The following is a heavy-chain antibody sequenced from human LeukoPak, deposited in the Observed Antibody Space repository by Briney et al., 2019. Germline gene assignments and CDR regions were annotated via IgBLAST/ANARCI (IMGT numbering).Heavy chain of an antibody. V-gene: IGHV1-2*02. CDR1: GYTFTGYY. CDR3: ARSLRRGYGPADDY. D-gene: IGHD5-18*01. CDR2: INPNSGGT. J-gene: IGHJ4*02. Sequence: ASVKVSCKASGYTFTGYYMHWVRQAPGQGLEWMGWINPNSGGTNYAQKFQGRVTMTRDTSISTAYMELSRLRSDDTAVCYCARSLRRGYGPADDYWGQGTLVTVSS.